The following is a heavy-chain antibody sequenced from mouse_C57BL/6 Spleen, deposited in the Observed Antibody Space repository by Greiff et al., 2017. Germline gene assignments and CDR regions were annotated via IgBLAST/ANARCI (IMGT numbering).Heavy chain of an antibody. CDR3: ARGYDYDGYYYAMDY. D-gene: IGHD2-4*01. CDR1: GFTFRSYA. CDR2: ISDGGSYT. V-gene: IGHV5-4*01. Sequence: EVQRVESGGGLVKPGGSLKLSCAASGFTFRSYAMSWVRQTPEKRLEWVATISDGGSYTYYPDNVKGRFTISRDNAKNNLYLQMSHLKSEDTAMYDCARGYDYDGYYYAMDYWGQGTSGTVSS. J-gene: IGHJ4*01.